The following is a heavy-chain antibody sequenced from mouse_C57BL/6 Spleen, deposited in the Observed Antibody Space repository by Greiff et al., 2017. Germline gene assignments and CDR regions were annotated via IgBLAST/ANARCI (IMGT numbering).Heavy chain of an antibody. J-gene: IGHJ1*03. CDR3: ARDLSSYEYFDV. D-gene: IGHD1-1*01. CDR1: GFTFSDYY. CDR2: INYDGSST. V-gene: IGHV5-16*01. Sequence: EVKLVESEGGLVQPGSSMKLSCTASGFTFSDYYMAWVRQVPEKGLEWVANINYDGSSTYYLDSLKSRFIISRDNAKNILYLQMSSLKSEDTATYYCARDLSSYEYFDVWGTGTTVTVSS.